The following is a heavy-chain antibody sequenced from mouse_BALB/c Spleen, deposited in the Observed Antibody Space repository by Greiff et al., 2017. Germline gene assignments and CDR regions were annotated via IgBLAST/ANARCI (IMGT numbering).Heavy chain of an antibody. CDR1: GYTFTSYW. CDR2: INPSNGRT. CDR3: ARAGEPWFAY. Sequence: QVQLQQPGAELVKPGASVKLSCTASGYTFTSYWMHWVKQRPGQGLEWIGEINPSNGRTNYNEKFKSKATLTVDKSSSTAYMQLSSLTSEDSAVYYCARAGEPWFAYWGQGTLVTVSA. V-gene: IGHV1S81*02. J-gene: IGHJ3*01.